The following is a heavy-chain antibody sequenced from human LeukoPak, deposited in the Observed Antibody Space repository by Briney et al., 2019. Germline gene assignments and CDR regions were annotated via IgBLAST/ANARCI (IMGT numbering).Heavy chain of an antibody. CDR1: GGSISSSSYY. V-gene: IGHV4-39*07. J-gene: IGHJ5*02. Sequence: PSETLSLTCTVSGGSISSSSYYWGWIRQPPGKGLEWIGSIYYSGSTYYNPSLKSRVTISVDTSKNQFSLRLSSVTAADTAVYYCARRAVIFDDYNWFDPWGQGTLVTVSS. CDR3: ARRAVIFDDYNWFDP. CDR2: IYYSGST. D-gene: IGHD3-10*01.